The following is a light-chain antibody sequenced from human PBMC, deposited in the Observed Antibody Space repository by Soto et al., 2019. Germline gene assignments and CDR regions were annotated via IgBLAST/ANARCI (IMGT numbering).Light chain of an antibody. CDR3: QQSNSYSLT. CDR2: DAS. Sequence: DIQMTQSPSTLSASVGDRVTITCRASQSISSWLAWYQQKPGKAPKLLIYDASSLESGVPSRFSGSGSGTDSTLTISSLQPDDFASYYCQQSNSYSLTFGGGTKVEIK. V-gene: IGKV1-5*01. CDR1: QSISSW. J-gene: IGKJ4*01.